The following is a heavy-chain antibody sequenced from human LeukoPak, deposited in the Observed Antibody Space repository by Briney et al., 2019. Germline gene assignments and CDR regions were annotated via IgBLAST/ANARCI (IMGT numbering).Heavy chain of an antibody. V-gene: IGHV3-53*01. J-gene: IGHJ4*02. D-gene: IGHD3-10*01. CDR3: QREVWFGELWYVY. Sequence: PGGSLRLSCAASGFTVSSNYMSWVRQAPGKGLEWVSVIYSGGSTYYADSVKGRFTISRDNSKNTLYFQMNSLRAEDTAVYYCQREVWFGELWYVYWGQGTLVTVSS. CDR1: GFTVSSNY. CDR2: IYSGGST.